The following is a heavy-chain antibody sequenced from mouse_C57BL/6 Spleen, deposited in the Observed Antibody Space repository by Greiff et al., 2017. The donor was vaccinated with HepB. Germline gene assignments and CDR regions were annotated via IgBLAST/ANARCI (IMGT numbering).Heavy chain of an antibody. CDR2: IWTGGGT. Sequence: VQLVESGPGLVAPSQSLSITCTVSGFSLTSYAISWVRQPPGKGLEWLGLIWTGGGTNYNSALKSRLSISKDNSKSQVFLKMNSLQTDDTARYYCARIYGYDAMDYWGQGTSVTVSS. D-gene: IGHD1-1*01. CDR1: GFSLTSYA. V-gene: IGHV2-9-1*01. J-gene: IGHJ4*01. CDR3: ARIYGYDAMDY.